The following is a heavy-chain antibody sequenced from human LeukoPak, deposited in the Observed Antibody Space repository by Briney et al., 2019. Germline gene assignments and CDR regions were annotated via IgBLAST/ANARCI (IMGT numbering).Heavy chain of an antibody. CDR1: GDSIGSYY. D-gene: IGHD3-16*02. CDR2: IYTSGSP. J-gene: IGHJ6*02. CDR3: AREDYRNYKYGMDI. Sequence: PSETLSLTCTVSGDSIGSYYWGWIRQPAGKGLEWVGPIYTSGSPNYNPSLKSRVTMSVDTSKNPFSLKLSTVTAADTAVYYCAREDYRNYKYGMDIWGHGNTVTVSS. V-gene: IGHV4-4*07.